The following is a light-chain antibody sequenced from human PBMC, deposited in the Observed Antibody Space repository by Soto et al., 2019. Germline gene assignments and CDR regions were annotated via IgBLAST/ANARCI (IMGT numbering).Light chain of an antibody. Sequence: TQMTQSPLSLSASVGEKIMITCRASRDVGSDVSWYQQKPGQAPKLVIYAASNLYTGVPSRFSGRRSGTEFTLTISSLQPEDFASYYCLQDYGDSSTFGQGPRWIS. CDR3: LQDYGDSST. J-gene: IGKJ1*01. CDR1: RDVGSD. V-gene: IGKV1-6*01. CDR2: AAS.